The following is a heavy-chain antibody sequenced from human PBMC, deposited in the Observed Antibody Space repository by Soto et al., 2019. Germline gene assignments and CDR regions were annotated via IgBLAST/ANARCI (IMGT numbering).Heavy chain of an antibody. CDR2: ISISSSYI. Sequence: PGGSLRLSCAASGFTFSSYSMNWVRRAPGKGLEWVSSISISSSYIYYADSVKGRFTISRDNAKNSLYLQMNSLRAEDTAVYYCGRDTRYYYDSSGYPIWGQGTMVTVSS. J-gene: IGHJ3*02. V-gene: IGHV3-21*01. CDR3: GRDTRYYYDSSGYPI. D-gene: IGHD3-22*01. CDR1: GFTFSSYS.